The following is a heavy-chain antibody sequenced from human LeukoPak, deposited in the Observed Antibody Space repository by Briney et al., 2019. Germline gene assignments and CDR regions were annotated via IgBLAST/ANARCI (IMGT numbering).Heavy chain of an antibody. CDR1: GYTFTGYY. J-gene: IGHJ4*02. CDR3: ARADCSGGSCYSTFDY. D-gene: IGHD2-15*01. Sequence: GASVKVSCKASGYTFTGYYMHWVRRAPGQGLEWMGIINPSGGSTSYAQKFQGRVTMTRDTSTSTVYMELSSLRSEDTAVYYCARADCSGGSCYSTFDYWGQGTLVTVSS. CDR2: INPSGGST. V-gene: IGHV1-46*01.